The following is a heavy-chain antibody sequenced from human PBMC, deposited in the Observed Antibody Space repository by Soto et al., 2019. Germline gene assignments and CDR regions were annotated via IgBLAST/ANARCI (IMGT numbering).Heavy chain of an antibody. CDR3: ARGGGYYYDSSGYLDAFDI. CDR2: ISSSSTI. Sequence: PWGSLRLPWAAFWFTFSSFSMNLVRQAPGKGLEWVSYISSSSTIYYADSVKGRFTISRDNAKNSLYLQMNSLRDEDTAVYYCARGGGYYYDSSGYLDAFDIWGQGTMVTVSS. V-gene: IGHV3-48*02. D-gene: IGHD3-22*01. CDR1: WFTFSSFS. J-gene: IGHJ3*02.